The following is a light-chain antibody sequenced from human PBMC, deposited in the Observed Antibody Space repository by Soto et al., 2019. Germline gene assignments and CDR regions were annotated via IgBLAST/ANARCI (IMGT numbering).Light chain of an antibody. V-gene: IGKV1-5*01. CDR3: QQYNLA. Sequence: DIQMTQSPSTLSASVGDRVTITCRASQNINNWLAWYQHKPGKAPKILIYDASTLESGVPSRFSGSGSGTEFTLTISRLQPDDFATYYCQQYNLAFGKGTKVDIK. J-gene: IGKJ1*01. CDR1: QNINNW. CDR2: DAS.